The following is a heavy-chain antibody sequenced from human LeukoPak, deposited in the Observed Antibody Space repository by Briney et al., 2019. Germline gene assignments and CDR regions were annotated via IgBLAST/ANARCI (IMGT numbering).Heavy chain of an antibody. D-gene: IGHD3-3*01. J-gene: IGHJ4*02. CDR3: ARDSVYGSGYPYYFDY. CDR1: RFTFSSYS. CDR2: ISSSSSYI. V-gene: IGHV3-21*01. Sequence: PGGSLRLSCAASRFTFSSYSMNWVRQAPGKGLEWVSSISSSSSYIYYADSVKGRFTISRDNAKNSLYLQMNSLRAEDTAVYYCARDSVYGSGYPYYFDYWGQGTLVAVSS.